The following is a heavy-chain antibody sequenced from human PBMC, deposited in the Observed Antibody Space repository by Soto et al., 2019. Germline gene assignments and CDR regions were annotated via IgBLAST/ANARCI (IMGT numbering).Heavy chain of an antibody. J-gene: IGHJ4*02. CDR3: ARHRNYDSSGYYHPPYDY. CDR2: VYYSGST. D-gene: IGHD3-22*01. CDR1: GASISSYY. Sequence: SETLSLTCTVSGASISSYYWSWIRQPPGKGLEWIGYVYYSGSTYYNPSLKSRVTISVDTSKNQFSLKLSSVTAADTAVYYCARHRNYDSSGYYHPPYDYWGQGTLVTVSS. V-gene: IGHV4-59*08.